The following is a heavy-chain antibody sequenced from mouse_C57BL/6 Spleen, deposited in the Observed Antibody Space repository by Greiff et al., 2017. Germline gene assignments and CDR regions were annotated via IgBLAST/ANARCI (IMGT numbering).Heavy chain of an antibody. Sequence: VQLQQSGPGLVQPSQSLSITCTVSGFSLTSYGVHWVRQSPGKGLEWLGVIWSGGSTDYNAACISRLSIRKDNSKSQVFFKMNSLQADDTAIYYCAIYGNPSYAMDYWGQGTSVTVSS. CDR1: GFSLTSYG. J-gene: IGHJ4*01. CDR3: AIYGNPSYAMDY. V-gene: IGHV2-2*01. D-gene: IGHD2-1*01. CDR2: IWSGGST.